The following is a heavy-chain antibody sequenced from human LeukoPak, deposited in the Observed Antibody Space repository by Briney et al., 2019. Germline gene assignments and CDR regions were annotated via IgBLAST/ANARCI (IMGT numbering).Heavy chain of an antibody. Sequence: GGSLRLSCAASGFTFSSFAMSWVRQAPGKGLEWVSSVSLNGRNTFYADSVKGRFAISRDNSKNTLYLQMNSLRAEDTAVYYCAKTVTGYWGQGTLVTVSS. CDR3: AKTVTGY. D-gene: IGHD4-17*01. V-gene: IGHV3-23*01. CDR1: GFTFSSFA. J-gene: IGHJ4*02. CDR2: VSLNGRNT.